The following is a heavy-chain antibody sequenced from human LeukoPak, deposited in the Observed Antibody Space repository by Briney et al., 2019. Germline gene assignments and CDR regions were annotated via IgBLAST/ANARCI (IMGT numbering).Heavy chain of an antibody. J-gene: IGHJ6*03. CDR1: GYTFTSYG. CDR3: ARVPIAAAGIRDPDYYYYYYMDV. Sequence: GASVKVSCKASGYTFTSYGISWVRQAPGQGLEWMGWISAYNGNTNYAQKLQGRVTMTTDTSTSTAYMELRSLRSDDTAVYYYARVPIAAAGIRDPDYYYYYYMDVWGKGTTVTVSS. D-gene: IGHD6-13*01. V-gene: IGHV1-18*01. CDR2: ISAYNGNT.